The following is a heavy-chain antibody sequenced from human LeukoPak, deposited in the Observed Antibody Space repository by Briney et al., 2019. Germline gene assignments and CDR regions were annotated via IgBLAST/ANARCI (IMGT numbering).Heavy chain of an antibody. Sequence: GGSLRLSCAAPGFTFSSYGMHWVRQAPGKGLEWVAFIRYDGSNKYYADSVKGRFTISRDNSKNTLYLQMNSLRAEDTAVYYCAKDCYSSGWYSIQYYYYYMDVWGKGTTVTVSS. D-gene: IGHD6-19*01. CDR1: GFTFSSYG. CDR3: AKDCYSSGWYSIQYYYYYMDV. J-gene: IGHJ6*03. CDR2: IRYDGSNK. V-gene: IGHV3-30*02.